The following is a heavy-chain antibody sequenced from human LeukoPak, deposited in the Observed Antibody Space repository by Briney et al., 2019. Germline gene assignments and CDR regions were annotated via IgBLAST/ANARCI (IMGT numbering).Heavy chain of an antibody. CDR1: GGSISSGDYY. J-gene: IGHJ4*02. V-gene: IGHV4-30-4*01. CDR2: IYYSGST. CDR3: ARRVESYDSSGYYYGGFDY. Sequence: SQTLSLTCTVSGGSISSGDYYWSWIRQPPGKGLEWIGYIYYSGSTYYNPSLKSRVTISVDTSKNQFSLKLSSVTAADTAVYYCARRVESYDSSGYYYGGFDYWGQGTLVTVSS. D-gene: IGHD3-22*01.